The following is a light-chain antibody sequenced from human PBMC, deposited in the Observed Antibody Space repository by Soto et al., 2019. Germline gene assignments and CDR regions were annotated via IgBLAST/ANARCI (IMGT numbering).Light chain of an antibody. CDR1: NIGTKS. CDR3: QVWDSSSDHVV. Sequence: SYELTQPPSVSVVPGKTAGITCGGNNIGTKSVHWYQQKPGQAPVLVINYDSDRPSGIPERFSGSNSGNTATLTISRVEAGDEADYYCQVWDSSSDHVVFGGGTKLTVL. V-gene: IGLV3-21*04. CDR2: YDS. J-gene: IGLJ2*01.